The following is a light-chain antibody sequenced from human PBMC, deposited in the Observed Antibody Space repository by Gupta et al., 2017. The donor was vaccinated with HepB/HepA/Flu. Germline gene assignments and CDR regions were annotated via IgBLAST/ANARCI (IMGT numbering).Light chain of an antibody. J-gene: IGLJ2*01. V-gene: IGLV2-23*02. Sequence: QSALTQPASVSGSPGQSITISCTETSSDVGSYNLVSWYQQHPGKAPKLMIYEVSERPSGVSNRFFGSKSGNTASLTISGLQAEDEADYYCCSYVGSRTVLFGGGTKVTVL. CDR1: SSDVGSYNL. CDR2: EVS. CDR3: CSYVGSRTVL.